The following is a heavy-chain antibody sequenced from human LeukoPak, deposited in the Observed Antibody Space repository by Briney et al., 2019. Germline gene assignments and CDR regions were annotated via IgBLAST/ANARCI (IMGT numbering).Heavy chain of an antibody. CDR2: INHTGTT. V-gene: IGHV4-34*01. Sequence: PSETLSLTCAVYGGSFNTYYWNWIRQSPGKGLEWIGEINHTGTTNYNPSLKSRFTISVDTSKNQFSLKLSSVTAADTAVYYCARRGRYSYGYWGQGTLVTVSS. D-gene: IGHD3-16*02. CDR1: GGSFNTYY. J-gene: IGHJ4*02. CDR3: ARRGRYSYGY.